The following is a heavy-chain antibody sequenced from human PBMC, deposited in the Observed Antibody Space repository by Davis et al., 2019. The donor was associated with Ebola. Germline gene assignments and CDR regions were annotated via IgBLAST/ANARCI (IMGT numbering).Heavy chain of an antibody. V-gene: IGHV3-33*01. CDR1: GFTFNNNG. J-gene: IGHJ4*02. D-gene: IGHD3-16*01. CDR2: IWYDGSNK. CDR3: ARGPGGRSIFDY. Sequence: GESLKISCAASGFTFNNNGMHWVRQAPGKGLEWVAVIWYDGSNKEYADSVKGRFTISRDNSKNTLYLQMNSLRPDDTAVYYCARGPGGRSIFDYWGQGTLVTFSS.